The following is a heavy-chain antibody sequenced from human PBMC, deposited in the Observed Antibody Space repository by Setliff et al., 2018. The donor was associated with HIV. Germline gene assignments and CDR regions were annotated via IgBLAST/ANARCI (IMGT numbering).Heavy chain of an antibody. J-gene: IGHJ6*04. V-gene: IGHV4-39*01. CDR2: VYYSGIT. CDR3: ARGRLPPGMDV. D-gene: IGHD4-17*01. Sequence: ETLSLTCTVSGGSIIDSRYFWGWIRQPPGKGLEWIGSVYYSGITYYSSSLKSRVTVSVDTSRIQFPLKLTSVTAADTAVYYCARGRLPPGMDVWGKGTTVTVSS. CDR1: GGSIIDSRYF.